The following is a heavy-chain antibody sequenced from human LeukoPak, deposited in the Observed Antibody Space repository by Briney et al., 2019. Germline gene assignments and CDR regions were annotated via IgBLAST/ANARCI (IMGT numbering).Heavy chain of an antibody. Sequence: ASVKVSCKASGYTFTGYYMHWVRQAHGQGLEWMGWISPNSGDTNYAQKFQGRVTMTRDMSITTAYMELTGLKSDDTAVYYCARLPGQYCSGDICSDYWGQGTLVTVSS. CDR2: ISPNSGDT. V-gene: IGHV1-2*02. J-gene: IGHJ4*02. CDR3: ARLPGQYCSGDICSDY. CDR1: GYTFTGYY. D-gene: IGHD2-15*01.